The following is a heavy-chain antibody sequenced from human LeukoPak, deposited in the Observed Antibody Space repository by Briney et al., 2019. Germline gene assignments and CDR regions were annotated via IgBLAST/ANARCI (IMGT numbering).Heavy chain of an antibody. CDR3: ARSAVDSYSYGFIGY. J-gene: IGHJ4*02. Sequence: QPGGSLRLSCAASGFTFSDYAMSWVRQAPGKGLEWVSGIRSSGGNTYYADSVEGRFTISRDNAKNSLYLQMNSLRAEDTAVYYCARSAVDSYSYGFIGYWGQGTLVTVSS. CDR1: GFTFSDYA. D-gene: IGHD5-18*01. CDR2: IRSSGGNT. V-gene: IGHV3-23*01.